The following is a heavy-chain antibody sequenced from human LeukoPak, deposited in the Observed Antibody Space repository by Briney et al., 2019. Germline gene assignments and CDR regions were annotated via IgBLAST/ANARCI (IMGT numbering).Heavy chain of an antibody. Sequence: SETLSLTCTVSGGSIGSHYWSWIRQPPGKGLEWIGYIFYSGTTYYNSSLKSRVTMSVDTSKNQFSLKLSSVTAADTAVYYCASYYYDGSGYYSFDFWGQGTLVTVSS. CDR3: ASYYYDGSGYYSFDF. CDR1: GGSIGSHY. CDR2: IFYSGTT. V-gene: IGHV4-59*11. D-gene: IGHD3-22*01. J-gene: IGHJ4*02.